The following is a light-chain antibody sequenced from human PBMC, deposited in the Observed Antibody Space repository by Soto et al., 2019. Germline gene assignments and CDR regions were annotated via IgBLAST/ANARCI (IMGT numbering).Light chain of an antibody. J-gene: IGKJ2*01. CDR3: QESYSTQYT. CDR1: QNINTY. CDR2: AAS. Sequence: DVPLTQSPSSLSASVGDRVTISCRASQNINTYLNWYQHKPGKAPNLLIYAASTVHTGVPLRFSGSGSGTDFTLTISSLESEDFATYYWQESYSTQYTFGQGTKLGI. V-gene: IGKV1-39*01.